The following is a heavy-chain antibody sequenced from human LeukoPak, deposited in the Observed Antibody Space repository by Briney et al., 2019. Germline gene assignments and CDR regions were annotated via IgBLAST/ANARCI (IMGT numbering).Heavy chain of an antibody. CDR3: AKTTTTGWK. V-gene: IGHV3-21*01. Sequence: GGSLRLSCADSEFSFRTYTMNWVRQAPGKGLEWVSSINSNSRYIYYADSVKGRFTISRDNAKNSLYLQMNSLRAEDTAVYCCAKTTTTGWKWGQGTLVTVSS. J-gene: IGHJ4*02. D-gene: IGHD6-19*01. CDR2: INSNSRYI. CDR1: EFSFRTYT.